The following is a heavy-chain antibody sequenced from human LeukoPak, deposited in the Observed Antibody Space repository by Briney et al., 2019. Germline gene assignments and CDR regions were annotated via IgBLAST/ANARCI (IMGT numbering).Heavy chain of an antibody. CDR1: GFTFSSYS. D-gene: IGHD6-13*01. CDR3: ARSIAAAWDY. Sequence: PGGSLRLSCAASGFTFSSYSMNWVRRAPGKGLEWVSYISSSSSTIYYADSVKGRFTISRDNAKNSLYLQMNSLRAEDTAVYYCARSIAAAWDYWGQGTLVTVSS. V-gene: IGHV3-48*01. J-gene: IGHJ4*02. CDR2: ISSSSSTI.